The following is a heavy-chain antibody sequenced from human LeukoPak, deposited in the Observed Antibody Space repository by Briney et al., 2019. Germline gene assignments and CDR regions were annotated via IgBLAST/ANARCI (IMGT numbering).Heavy chain of an antibody. V-gene: IGHV3-7*01. CDR1: GFTFSSYW. J-gene: IGHJ4*02. CDR2: IKQDGSEK. CDR3: ARAGYSSSWCDY. D-gene: IGHD6-13*01. Sequence: GGSLRLSCAASGFTFSSYWMSWVRQAPGKGLEWVANIKQDGSEKYYVDSVKGRFTISRDNAKNSLYLQMHSLRAEDTAVYYRARAGYSSSWCDYWGQGTLVTLSS.